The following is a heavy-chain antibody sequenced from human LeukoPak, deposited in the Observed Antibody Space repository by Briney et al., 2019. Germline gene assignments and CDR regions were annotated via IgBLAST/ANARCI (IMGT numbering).Heavy chain of an antibody. D-gene: IGHD6-19*01. Sequence: PSETLSLTCAVYGGSFSGYYWGWIRQPPGKGLEWIGSIYYSGSTYYNPSLKSRVTISVDTSKNQFSLKLSSVTAADTAVYYCVIASSGWDDAFDIWGQGTMVTVSS. V-gene: IGHV4-39*01. J-gene: IGHJ3*02. CDR2: IYYSGST. CDR3: VIASSGWDDAFDI. CDR1: GGSFSGYY.